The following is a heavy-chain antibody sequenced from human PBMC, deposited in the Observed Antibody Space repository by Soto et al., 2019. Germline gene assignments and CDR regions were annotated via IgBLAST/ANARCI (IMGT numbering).Heavy chain of an antibody. CDR3: AGGIGVEVAATPRMNYYYYMDV. D-gene: IGHD2-15*01. J-gene: IGHJ6*03. CDR1: GYTFTSYD. CDR2: MNPNSGNT. V-gene: IGHV1-8*01. Sequence: QVQLVQSGAEVKKPGASVQVSCKTSGYTFTSYDIDWVRQATGQGLEWVGWMNPNSGNTGYAQKFQGRVTMTTNTPISTSYMQLSSLRSEHTAVYYCAGGIGVEVAATPRMNYYYYMDVWGQGTTVTVSS.